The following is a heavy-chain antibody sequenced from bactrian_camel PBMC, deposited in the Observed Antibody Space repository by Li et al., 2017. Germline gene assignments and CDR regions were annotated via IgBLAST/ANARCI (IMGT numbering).Heavy chain of an antibody. CDR1: EFTSSSYC. V-gene: IGHV3S26*01. CDR3: AAGDTFCKGDYSLPPWTQYDY. D-gene: IGHD1*01. J-gene: IGHJ4*01. Sequence: HVQLVESGGGSVQTGGSLRLSCRVSEFTSSSYCMGWFRQAPGSEREGVAAIDADGTTSYADSVEGRFTISRDNAKNTLYLQMNTLQPEDSAMYYCAAGDTFCKGDYSLPPWTQYDYYGQGTQVTVS. CDR2: IDADGTT.